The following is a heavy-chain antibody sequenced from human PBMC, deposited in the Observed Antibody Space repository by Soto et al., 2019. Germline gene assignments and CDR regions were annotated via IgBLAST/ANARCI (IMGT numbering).Heavy chain of an antibody. CDR2: IIPIFGTA. V-gene: IGHV1-69*06. J-gene: IGHJ4*02. D-gene: IGHD6-13*01. Sequence: SVKVSCKASGGTFSSYAISWVRQAPGQGLEWMGGIIPIFGTANYAQKFQGRVTITADKSTSTAYMELSSLRSEDTAVYYCASIAAAGHVFDYWGQGTLATVSS. CDR1: GGTFSSYA. CDR3: ASIAAAGHVFDY.